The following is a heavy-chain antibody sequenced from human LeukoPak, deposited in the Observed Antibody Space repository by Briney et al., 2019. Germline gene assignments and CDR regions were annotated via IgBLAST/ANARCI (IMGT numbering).Heavy chain of an antibody. CDR3: ARFGVPYGVDV. D-gene: IGHD3-16*01. J-gene: IGHJ6*02. CDR2: IKPDGSEK. V-gene: IGHV3-7*04. CDR1: GFTFSTYW. Sequence: GGSLRLSCAASGFTFSTYWMSWVRQAPGKGLEWVANIKPDGSEKDYVDSLKGRFTISRDNAKNSLYLQVNGLRAEDTAVYYCARFGVPYGVDVWGQGTTVTVSS.